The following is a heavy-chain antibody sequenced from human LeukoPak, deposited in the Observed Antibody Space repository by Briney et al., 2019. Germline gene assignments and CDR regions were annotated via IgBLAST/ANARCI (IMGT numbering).Heavy chain of an antibody. CDR3: ARESGYSSGWHYSMDV. Sequence: SETLSLTCTVSGGSISSGGYYWSWIRQHPGKGLEWIGYIYYSGSTYYNPSLKSRVTIPVDTSKNQFSLKLTSVTAADTAVYYCARESGYSSGWHYSMDVWGQGTTVTVSS. CDR1: GGSISSGGYY. V-gene: IGHV4-31*03. D-gene: IGHD6-19*01. CDR2: IYYSGST. J-gene: IGHJ6*02.